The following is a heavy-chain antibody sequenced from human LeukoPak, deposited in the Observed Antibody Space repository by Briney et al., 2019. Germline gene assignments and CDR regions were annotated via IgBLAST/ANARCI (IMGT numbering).Heavy chain of an antibody. CDR3: AKGGSIGSYFVAFDY. V-gene: IGHV3-23*01. CDR2: ISFSGSDT. J-gene: IGHJ4*02. CDR1: GFTFSSYA. Sequence: GGSLRLSCAASGFTFSSYAMSWVRQAPGKGLEWVSAISFSGSDTYYADSVKGRFTISRDNSKNTLYLQMNSLRADDTAVYYCAKGGSIGSYFVAFDYWGQGTLVTVSS. D-gene: IGHD1-26*01.